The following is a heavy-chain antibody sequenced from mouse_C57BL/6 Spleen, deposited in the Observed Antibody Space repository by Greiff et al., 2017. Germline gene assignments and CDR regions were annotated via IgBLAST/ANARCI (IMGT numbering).Heavy chain of an antibody. J-gene: IGHJ2*01. CDR2: IHPTSGST. Sequence: QVQLQQPGAELVKPGASVKLSCKASGYTFTSYWMHWVKQRPGQGLEWIGMIHPTSGSTNYNEKFKSKAPLTVDNSSSTAYMQLSSLPSEDSAVYYGARGLITTVVNYFDYWGQGTTLTVSA. D-gene: IGHD1-1*01. V-gene: IGHV1-64*01. CDR1: GYTFTSYW. CDR3: ARGLITTVVNYFDY.